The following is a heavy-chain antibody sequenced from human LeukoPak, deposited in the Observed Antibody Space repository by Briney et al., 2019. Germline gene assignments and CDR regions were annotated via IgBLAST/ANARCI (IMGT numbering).Heavy chain of an antibody. V-gene: IGHV3-48*03. J-gene: IGHJ4*02. CDR3: AREWGLSPFDC. CDR2: ISSSGSTI. CDR1: GFTFSTYE. D-gene: IGHD3-16*01. Sequence: GGSLRLSCAASGFTFSTYEMNWVRQAPGKGLEWVSYISSSGSTIYYADSVKGRFTISRDNAKNSLYLQMNSLRAEDTAVYYCAREWGLSPFDCWGQGTLVTVSS.